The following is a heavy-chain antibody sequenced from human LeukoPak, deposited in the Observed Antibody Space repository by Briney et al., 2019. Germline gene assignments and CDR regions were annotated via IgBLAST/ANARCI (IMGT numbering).Heavy chain of an antibody. CDR1: GFTVSSNY. J-gene: IGHJ6*02. D-gene: IGHD3-10*01. CDR2: IYSGGST. CDR3: ARDRTMVRGVILGDSPDYYYYGMDV. V-gene: IGHV3-53*04. Sequence: GGSLRLSCAASGFTVSSNYMSWVRQAPGKGLEWVSVIYSGGSTYYADSVKGRFTISRPNSKNTLYLQMNSLRAEDTAVYYCARDRTMVRGVILGDSPDYYYYGMDVWGQGTTVTVSS.